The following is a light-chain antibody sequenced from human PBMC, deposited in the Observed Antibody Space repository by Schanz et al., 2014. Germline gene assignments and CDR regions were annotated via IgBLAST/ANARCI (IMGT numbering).Light chain of an antibody. Sequence: EIVLTQSPGTLSLSPGERATLSCRASQSVHRNYLAWHQQKPGQAPRLLIYGTSIRATGIPDRFSGSGSGTDFTLTISRLEPEDFAVYYCQQRWTFGQGTKVEIK. CDR2: GTS. CDR1: QSVHRNY. J-gene: IGKJ1*01. CDR3: QQRWT. V-gene: IGKV3-20*01.